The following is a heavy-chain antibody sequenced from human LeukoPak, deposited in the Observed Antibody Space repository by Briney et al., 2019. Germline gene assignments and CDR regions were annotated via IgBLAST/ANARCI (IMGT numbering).Heavy chain of an antibody. CDR3: ARRRHCTSGSCEDFDY. CDR1: GYSFANYW. CDR2: IYPGDSDT. V-gene: IGHV5-51*01. J-gene: IGHJ4*02. Sequence: GESLKISCKGSGYSFANYWIGWVRQMPDKGLEWMGTIYPGDSDTRYSPSFQGPVTISADKSISTAYLQWSSLKASDTAMYYCARRRHCTSGSCEDFDYWGQGTLVTVSS. D-gene: IGHD2-15*01.